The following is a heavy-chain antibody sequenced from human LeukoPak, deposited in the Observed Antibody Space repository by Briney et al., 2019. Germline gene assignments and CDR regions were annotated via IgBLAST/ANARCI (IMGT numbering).Heavy chain of an antibody. D-gene: IGHD6-13*01. CDR1: GGTFSSYA. CDR2: IIPILGIA. J-gene: IGHJ4*02. Sequence: LWASVKVSCKASGGTFSSYAISWVRQAPGQGLEWMGRIIPILGIANYAQKFQGRVTITADKSTSTAYMGLSSLRSEDTAVYYCARAPTPLAAAGYYWGQGTLVTVSS. V-gene: IGHV1-69*04. CDR3: ARAPTPLAAAGYY.